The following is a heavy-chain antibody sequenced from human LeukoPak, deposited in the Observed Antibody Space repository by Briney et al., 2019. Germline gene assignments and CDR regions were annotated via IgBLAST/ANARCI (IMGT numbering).Heavy chain of an antibody. D-gene: IGHD3-10*01. J-gene: IGHJ4*02. V-gene: IGHV3-23*01. CDR3: AKSLGVVRGVYL. Sequence: GGSLRLSCAASGFTFSSYAMSWVRQAPGKGLEWVSAISGSGGCTYYADSVKGRFTISRDNSKNTLYLQMNSLRAEDTAVYYCAKSLGVVRGVYLWGQGTLVTVSS. CDR2: ISGSGGCT. CDR1: GFTFSSYA.